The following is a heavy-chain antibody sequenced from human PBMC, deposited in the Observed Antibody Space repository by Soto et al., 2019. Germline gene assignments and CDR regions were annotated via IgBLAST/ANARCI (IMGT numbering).Heavy chain of an antibody. V-gene: IGHV3-23*01. CDR3: AKDGKMRTKVWFPAGYGMDV. CDR1: GFTFSRYA. D-gene: IGHD3-10*01. CDR2: ISVSGDNT. Sequence: GGSLRLSCAASGFTFSRYAMNWVRQSPGRGLQWISGISVSGDNTSYVESVRGRFTVYRDNSKNTLYLQMNNLRAEDTALYYCAKDGKMRTKVWFPAGYGMDVWGQGTTVTVSS. J-gene: IGHJ6*02.